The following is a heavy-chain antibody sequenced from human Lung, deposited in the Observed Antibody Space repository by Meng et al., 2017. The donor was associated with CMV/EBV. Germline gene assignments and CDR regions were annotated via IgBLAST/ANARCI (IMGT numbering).Heavy chain of an antibody. V-gene: IGHV4-59*01. CDR3: ARGHTNSGSFVGYYALDV. CDR2: IHYSGSS. Sequence: SXTLSLXCTVSGASISSYYWSWIRQPPGRGLEWIGNIHYSGSSNYNPSLKGRVTMSVATSEDQFSLRLNSVTAADTAVYYCARGHTNSGSFVGYYALDVXRQGXTVTVSS. D-gene: IGHD1-26*01. J-gene: IGHJ6*02. CDR1: GASISSYY.